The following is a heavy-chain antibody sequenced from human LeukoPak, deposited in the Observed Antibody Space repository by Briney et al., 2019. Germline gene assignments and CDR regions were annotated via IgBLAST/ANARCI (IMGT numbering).Heavy chain of an antibody. CDR1: GFSLSTSGVG. CDR2: IYWDDDK. CDR3: AHVKAYYDFWSGYSGYFDY. J-gene: IGHJ4*02. D-gene: IGHD3-3*01. V-gene: IGHV2-5*02. Sequence: SGPTLVHPTQALTLTCTFSGFSLSTSGVGVGWIRQPPGKALEWLALIYWDDDKRYSPSLKSRLTITKDTSKNQVVLTMTNMDPVDTATYYCAHVKAYYDFWSGYSGYFDYWGQGTLVTVSS.